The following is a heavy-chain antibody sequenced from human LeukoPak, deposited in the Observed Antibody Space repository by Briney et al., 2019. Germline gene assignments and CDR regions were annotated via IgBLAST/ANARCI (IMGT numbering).Heavy chain of an antibody. CDR3: AKDRGWERDRYYFDY. D-gene: IGHD1-26*01. CDR1: GFTFSNYA. Sequence: GGSLRLSCAASGFTFSNYAMSWVRQAPGKGLEWVSGIGSSGDGTYYVDSVKGRFAISRDTSKSTLYLQMNSLGVEDTAVYYCAKDRGWERDRYYFDYWGQGTLVTVSS. V-gene: IGHV3-23*02. CDR2: IGSSGDGT. J-gene: IGHJ4*02.